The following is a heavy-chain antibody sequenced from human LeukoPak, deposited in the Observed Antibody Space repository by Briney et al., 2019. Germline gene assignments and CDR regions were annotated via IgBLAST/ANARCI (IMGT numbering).Heavy chain of an antibody. CDR2: ISGYNGNT. J-gene: IGHJ6*01. V-gene: IGHV1-18*01. CDR3: ARVRDYCTSTSCPTAYYGMDV. Sequence: GASVKVSCKASGYTFNSYGISWVRQAPGQGLEWMGWISGYNGNTNYGQKLQGRVTMTRDTSTGTAYMEVRSLRPDDTAVYYCARVRDYCTSTSCPTAYYGMDVWGQGTTVTVSS. CDR1: GYTFNSYG. D-gene: IGHD2-2*01.